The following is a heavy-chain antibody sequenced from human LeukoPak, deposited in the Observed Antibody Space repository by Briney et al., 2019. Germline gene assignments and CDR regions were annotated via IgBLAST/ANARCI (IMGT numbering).Heavy chain of an antibody. Sequence: GGSLRLSCAASGLTLSNFGMNWVRQASGKGLEWVSGISGSGGSTNYADSVKGRFSIFRDNSENTLYLQMDSLTSDDTALYYCAKDARYSGSGDAFDIWGQGTMVIVSS. CDR3: AKDARYSGSGDAFDI. CDR2: ISGSGGST. J-gene: IGHJ3*02. D-gene: IGHD5-12*01. CDR1: GLTLSNFG. V-gene: IGHV3-23*01.